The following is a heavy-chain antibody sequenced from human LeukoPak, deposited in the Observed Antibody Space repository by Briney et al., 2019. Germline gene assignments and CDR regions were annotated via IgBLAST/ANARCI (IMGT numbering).Heavy chain of an antibody. CDR2: ISYDGSNK. CDR3: ARDFGDPYYYYGMDV. D-gene: IGHD4-17*01. Sequence: GRSLRLSCAASGFTFIGFARHGVPPAPGKGLNWGAVISYDGSNKYYADSVKGRFTISRDNSKNTLYLQMNSLRTEDTAVYYCARDFGDPYYYYGMDVWGQGTTVTVSS. CDR1: GFTFIGFA. J-gene: IGHJ6*02. V-gene: IGHV3-30*03.